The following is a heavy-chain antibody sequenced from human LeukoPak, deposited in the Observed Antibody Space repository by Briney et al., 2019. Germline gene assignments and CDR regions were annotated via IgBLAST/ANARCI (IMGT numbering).Heavy chain of an antibody. D-gene: IGHD3-22*01. V-gene: IGHV3-53*05. J-gene: IGHJ4*02. Sequence: GGSLRLSCAASGFTVSSNYMSWVRQAPGKGLEWVSVIYSGGSTYYADSVKGRFTISRDNSKNTLYLQMNSLRAEDTAVYYCAKDETYFFDGMDYWGQGTLVTVSS. CDR1: GFTVSSNY. CDR3: AKDETYFFDGMDY. CDR2: IYSGGST.